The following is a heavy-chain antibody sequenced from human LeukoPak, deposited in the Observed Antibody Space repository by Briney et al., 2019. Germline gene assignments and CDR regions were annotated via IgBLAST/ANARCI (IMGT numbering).Heavy chain of an antibody. CDR3: ARDGGLHTNFDY. D-gene: IGHD2-15*01. CDR2: TKPDGTAE. V-gene: IGHV3-7*01. J-gene: IGHJ4*02. Sequence: PGGSLRLSCAASGFTFRSYWMGWVRQAPGKGLEWVANTKPDGTAEYYADSVRGRFTTSRDNANNFLYLQMNSLRGEDTAVYYCARDGGLHTNFDYWGQGTLVTVSS. CDR1: GFTFRSYW.